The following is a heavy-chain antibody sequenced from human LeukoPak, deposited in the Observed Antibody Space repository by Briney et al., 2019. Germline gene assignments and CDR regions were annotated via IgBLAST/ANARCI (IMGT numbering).Heavy chain of an antibody. D-gene: IGHD2-15*01. CDR2: IYSGGST. Sequence: TGGSLRLSCAASGFTVSSNYMSWVRQAPGKGLEWVSVIYSGGSTYYADSVKGRFTTSRDNSKNTLYLQMNSLRAEDTAVYYCARDRCSGGSCYPNWFDPWGQGTLVTVSS. V-gene: IGHV3-53*01. J-gene: IGHJ5*02. CDR1: GFTVSSNY. CDR3: ARDRCSGGSCYPNWFDP.